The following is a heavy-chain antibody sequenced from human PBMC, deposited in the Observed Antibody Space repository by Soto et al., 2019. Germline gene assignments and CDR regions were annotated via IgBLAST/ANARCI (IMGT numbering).Heavy chain of an antibody. D-gene: IGHD6-6*01. CDR3: ARAQQLGVDY. J-gene: IGHJ4*02. CDR1: GFSLTTSGVG. V-gene: IGHV4-61*08. CDR2: IYYSGST. Sequence: SGPTLVNPTQTLTLTCTFSGFSLTTSGVGVGWIRQPPGKGLEWIGYIYYSGSTNYNTSLKSRVTISVDTSKNQFSLKLSSVTAADTAVYYCARAQQLGVDYWGQGTLVTVSS.